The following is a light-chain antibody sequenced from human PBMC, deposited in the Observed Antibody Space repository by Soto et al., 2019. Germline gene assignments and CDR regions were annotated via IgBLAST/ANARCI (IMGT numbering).Light chain of an antibody. V-gene: IGLV2-23*02. CDR2: EVS. CDR3: CSYAGSSTVV. Sequence: QSALTQPASVSGSPGQSITISCTGTSSDVGNYNLVSWYQQHPGKAPKLMIYEVSKRPSGVSDRFSASKSGNTASLTISGLQAEDEADYYCCSYAGSSTVVFGGGTKLTVL. J-gene: IGLJ3*02. CDR1: SSDVGNYNL.